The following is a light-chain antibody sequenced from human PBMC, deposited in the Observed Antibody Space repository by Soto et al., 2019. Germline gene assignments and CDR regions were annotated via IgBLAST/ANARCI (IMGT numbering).Light chain of an antibody. CDR3: QQYYNLPLT. V-gene: IGKV1-33*01. J-gene: IGKJ4*01. Sequence: DIQMTQSPSSLSASVGDRVTITCQASQDISNYLYWYQQKPGKAPKLLIYDASNLETGVPSRFSGSGSVTYFTFTISSLQPEDIATYYCQQYYNLPLTFGGGTKVEIK. CDR1: QDISNY. CDR2: DAS.